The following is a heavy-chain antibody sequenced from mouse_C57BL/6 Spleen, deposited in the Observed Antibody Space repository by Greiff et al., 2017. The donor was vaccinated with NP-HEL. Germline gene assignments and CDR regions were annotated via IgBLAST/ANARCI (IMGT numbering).Heavy chain of an antibody. V-gene: IGHV1-50*01. CDR3: ARRGDYGSSYPFAY. Sequence: VQLQQPGAELVKPGASVKLSCKASGYTFTSYWMQWVKQRPGQGLEWIGEIDPSDSYTNYNQKFKGKATLTVDTSSSTAYMQLSSLTSEDSAVYYCARRGDYGSSYPFAYWGQGTLVTVSA. J-gene: IGHJ3*01. CDR2: IDPSDSYT. CDR1: GYTFTSYW. D-gene: IGHD1-1*01.